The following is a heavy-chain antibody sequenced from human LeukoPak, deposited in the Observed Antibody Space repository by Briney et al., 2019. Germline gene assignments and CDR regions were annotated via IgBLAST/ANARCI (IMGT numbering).Heavy chain of an antibody. V-gene: IGHV3-66*01. CDR3: ARGTLLEWLLRY. J-gene: IGHJ4*02. CDR2: IHGGGDT. D-gene: IGHD3-3*01. CDR1: GFTVSNNY. Sequence: GGSLRLSCAASGFTVSNNYISWVRQAPGKGLESVAVIHGGGDTHYADSVKGRFTISKDNSKNTVYLQMNSLRAEDTAVYYCARGTLLEWLLRYWGQGTLVTVSS.